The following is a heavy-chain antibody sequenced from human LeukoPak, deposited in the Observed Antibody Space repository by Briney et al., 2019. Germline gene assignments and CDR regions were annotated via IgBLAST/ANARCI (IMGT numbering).Heavy chain of an antibody. CDR1: GGSMSSYY. CDR3: TRAPGRFWLLDY. CDR2: IHTSGST. D-gene: IGHD3-3*01. V-gene: IGHV4-4*07. J-gene: IGHJ4*02. Sequence: SETLSLTCIISGGSMSSYYCAWIRLSAGKGLEWIGRIHTSGSTDYNPSLKSRVTMSLDTSKNQFSLNLISVTAADTAVYYCTRAPGRFWLLDYWGQGSLVTVPS.